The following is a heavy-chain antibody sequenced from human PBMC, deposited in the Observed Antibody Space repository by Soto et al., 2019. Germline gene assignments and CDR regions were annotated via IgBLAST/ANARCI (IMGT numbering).Heavy chain of an antibody. D-gene: IGHD3-10*01. CDR3: ARISWVRGVIVRWFDP. Sequence: SETLSLTCTVSGGSISSSSYYWGWIRQPPGKGLEWIGSIYYSGSTYYNPSLKGRVTISVDTSKNQFSLKLSSVTAADTAVYYCARISWVRGVIVRWFDPWGQGTLVTVSS. V-gene: IGHV4-39*01. J-gene: IGHJ5*02. CDR2: IYYSGST. CDR1: GGSISSSSYY.